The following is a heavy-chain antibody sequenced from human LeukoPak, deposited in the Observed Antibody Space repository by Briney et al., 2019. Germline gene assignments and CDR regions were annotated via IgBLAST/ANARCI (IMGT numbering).Heavy chain of an antibody. CDR3: ARAPPDYGDAAPQFDY. CDR2: IIPIFGKA. D-gene: IGHD4-17*01. J-gene: IGHJ4*02. Sequence: SVKVSCKASGGTFSTYAVSWVRQAPGQGLEWMGGIIPIFGKADYAQKFQGRATITADKSTSTAYMELSSLRSEDTAVYYCARAPPDYGDAAPQFDYWGQGTLVTVSS. V-gene: IGHV1-69*06. CDR1: GGTFSTYA.